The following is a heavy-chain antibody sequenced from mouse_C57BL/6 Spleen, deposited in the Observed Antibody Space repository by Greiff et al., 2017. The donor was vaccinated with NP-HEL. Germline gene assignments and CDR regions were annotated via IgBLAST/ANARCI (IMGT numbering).Heavy chain of an antibody. Sequence: EVQRVESGGGLVKPGGSLKLSCAASGFTFSDYGMHWVRQAPEKGLEWVAYISSGSSTIYYADTVKGRFTISRDNAKKTLFLQMTSLRSEDTAMYYCARGGYGSSYPMDYWGQGTSVTVSA. D-gene: IGHD1-1*01. V-gene: IGHV5-17*01. CDR1: GFTFSDYG. CDR2: ISSGSSTI. CDR3: ARGGYGSSYPMDY. J-gene: IGHJ4*01.